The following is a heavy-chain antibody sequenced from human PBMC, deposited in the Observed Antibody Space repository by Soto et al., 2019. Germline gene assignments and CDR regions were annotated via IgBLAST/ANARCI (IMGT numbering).Heavy chain of an antibody. CDR1: GFPFDDFA. V-gene: IGHV3-23*01. CDR2: ISGTGART. D-gene: IGHD5-12*01. J-gene: IGHJ4*02. Sequence: GGSLRLSCTGSGFPFDDFAINWVRQAPGKGLEWVAAISGTGARTFYDDSVKGRFTISRDNSRSTLYLQMNSLRAEDTAVYHCAKVGGNISERGYYFDSWGQGTVVTVSS. CDR3: AKVGGNISERGYYFDS.